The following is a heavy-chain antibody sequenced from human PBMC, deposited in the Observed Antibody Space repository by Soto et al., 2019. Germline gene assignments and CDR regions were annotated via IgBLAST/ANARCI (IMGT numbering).Heavy chain of an antibody. J-gene: IGHJ4*02. CDR1: GFNFSIYA. CDR2: IYPPGGKT. Sequence: EVQLLESGGGLVQPGESLRLSCAASGFNFSIYAMTWVRQAPGRGLEWVSAIYPPGGKTHYAAAVMGRFTVPRDDSRGTVSLQRDSLRAEDTVTYYGVKGGWGERWGPGTVVSVSS. D-gene: IGHD6-19*01. V-gene: IGHV3-23*01. CDR3: VKGGWGER.